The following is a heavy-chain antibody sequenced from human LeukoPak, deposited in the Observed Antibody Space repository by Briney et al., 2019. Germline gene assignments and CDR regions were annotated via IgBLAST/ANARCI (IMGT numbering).Heavy chain of an antibody. J-gene: IGHJ4*02. CDR3: TRGLPRDGLVVIAAANEY. CDR1: GYAFSSYD. D-gene: IGHD2-2*01. CDR2: MNPKTGNT. Sequence: ASVKVSCKASGYAFSSYDINWVRQAAGQGLEWMGWMNPKTGNTGFSQKFQGRVTITRDTSISTAYMELSRLTSEDTGVYYCTRGLPRDGLVVIAAANEYWGQGSLVTVSS. V-gene: IGHV1-8*03.